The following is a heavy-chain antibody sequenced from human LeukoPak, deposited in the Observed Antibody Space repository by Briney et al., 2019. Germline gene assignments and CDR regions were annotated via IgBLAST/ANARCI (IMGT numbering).Heavy chain of an antibody. CDR2: MNPNSGNT. V-gene: IGHV1-8*01. J-gene: IGHJ6*02. D-gene: IGHD3-9*01. CDR1: GYTFTSYD. Sequence: ASVTVSCKASGYTFTSYDINWVRQATGQGLEWMGWMNPNSGNTGYAQKFQGRVTMTRNTSISTAYMELSSLRSEDTAVYYCARGASSNDDLLAGMDVWGQGTTVTVSS. CDR3: ARGASSNDDLLAGMDV.